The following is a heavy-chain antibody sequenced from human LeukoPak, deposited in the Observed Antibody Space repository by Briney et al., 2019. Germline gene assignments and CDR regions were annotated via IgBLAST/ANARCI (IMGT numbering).Heavy chain of an antibody. J-gene: IGHJ4*02. CDR1: GFTFSSCW. CDR3: ATDGKLGYYGTSGFFPDY. Sequence: GGSLRLSYAASGFTFSSCWMHWVRQAPGRGLVWVSRINSDGSSTSYADSVKGRFTISRDNSKNTLNLQMNGLRAEDTAVYYCATDGKLGYYGTSGFFPDYWGQGTLVTVSS. CDR2: INSDGSST. V-gene: IGHV3-74*01. D-gene: IGHD3-22*01.